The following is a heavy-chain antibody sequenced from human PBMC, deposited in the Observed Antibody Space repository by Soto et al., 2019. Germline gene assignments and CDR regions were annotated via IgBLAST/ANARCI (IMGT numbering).Heavy chain of an antibody. CDR2: IIPIFGTA. V-gene: IGHV1-69*12. D-gene: IGHD2-15*01. CDR3: ARDCSGGSCYENYYYYYGMDV. Sequence: QVQLVQSGAEVKKPGSSVKVSCKASGGTFSSYAISWVRQAPGQGLEWMGGIIPIFGTANYAQKFQGRVTIPADESTSTAYMELSSLRSEDTAVYYCARDCSGGSCYENYYYYYGMDVWGQGTTVTVSS. J-gene: IGHJ6*02. CDR1: GGTFSSYA.